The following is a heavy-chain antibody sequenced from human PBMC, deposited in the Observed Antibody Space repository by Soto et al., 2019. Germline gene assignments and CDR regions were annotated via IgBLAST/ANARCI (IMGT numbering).Heavy chain of an antibody. J-gene: IGHJ3*01. CDR3: ATWHEREHAYDV. CDR2: LYDVDGS. D-gene: IGHD1-1*01. CDR1: GLTVSGKRY. V-gene: IGHV3-53*01. Sequence: PGGSLRLSCAASGLTVSGKRYVAWVRQAPGKGLEWVSTLYDVDGSFYSDSVKGRFTTSSDSSKTTVYLQMNELRPADTAVYYCATWHEREHAYDVWGQGPTITVS.